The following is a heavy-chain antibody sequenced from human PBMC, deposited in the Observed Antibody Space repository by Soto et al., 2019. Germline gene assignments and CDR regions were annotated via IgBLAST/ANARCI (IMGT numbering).Heavy chain of an antibody. D-gene: IGHD3-16*01. V-gene: IGHV4-59*01. CDR3: ARDQNGGPHFDY. Sequence: QVQLQESGPGLVKPSETLSLTCTVSGASISSYYWSWIRQPPGKGLEWVGFIFHSGSTNCNPSLKRRVPFSVDPAKNQFSLKLNSVTAAGTAVYFCARDQNGGPHFDYWGQGILITVSS. CDR2: IFHSGST. CDR1: GASISSYY. J-gene: IGHJ4*02.